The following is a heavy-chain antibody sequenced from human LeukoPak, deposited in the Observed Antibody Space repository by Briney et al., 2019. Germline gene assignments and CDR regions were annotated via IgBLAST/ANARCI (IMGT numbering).Heavy chain of an antibody. CDR1: GFTFVCYW. CDR2: INNDGRST. Sequence: GGPLSFPCAAPGFTFVCYWLLGVRQPPGRGLDWISRINNDGRSTSYGDSVKGRFTTSRDNAKNTLELQMNSLRAEDTAVYFCARDVWGDRDSYFDYWGQGTLVTVSS. V-gene: IGHV3-74*01. J-gene: IGHJ4*02. CDR3: ARDVWGDRDSYFDY. D-gene: IGHD3-16*01.